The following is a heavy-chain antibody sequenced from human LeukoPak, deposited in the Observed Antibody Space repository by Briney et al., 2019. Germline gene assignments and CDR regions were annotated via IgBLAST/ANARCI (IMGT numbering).Heavy chain of an antibody. V-gene: IGHV3-11*05. CDR2: ISRSGIHT. D-gene: IGHD1-14*01. J-gene: IGHJ4*02. CDR3: ARGALMAPGLFDY. CDR1: EFTFSDNY. Sequence: PGGSLRLSCAASEFTFSDNYMSWIRQAPGKGLEWVSYISRSGIHTEYAYSVKGRFTISRDNAKNSLYLQMISLRAEDTAVYYCARGALMAPGLFDYWGQGTLVTVSS.